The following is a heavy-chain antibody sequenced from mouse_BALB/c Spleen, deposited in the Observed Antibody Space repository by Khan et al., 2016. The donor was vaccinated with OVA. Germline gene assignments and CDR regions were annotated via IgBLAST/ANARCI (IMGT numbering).Heavy chain of an antibody. CDR1: GYSITSGYG. D-gene: IGHD1-2*01. V-gene: IGHV3-2*02. CDR3: ARTAMIKY. Sequence: EVQLQQSGPGLVKPSQSLSLTCTVTGYSITSGYGWNWIRQFPGNKLEWMGYISYSGSTNYNPYLKSRISITRDTTKNQFFLQLNSVTTEDTATYYCARTAMIKYWGQGTTLTVSS. CDR2: ISYSGST. J-gene: IGHJ2*01.